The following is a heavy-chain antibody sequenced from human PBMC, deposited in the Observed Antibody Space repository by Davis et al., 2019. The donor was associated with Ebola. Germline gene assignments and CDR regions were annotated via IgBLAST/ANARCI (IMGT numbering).Heavy chain of an antibody. V-gene: IGHV4-59*01. Sequence: SETLSLTCTVSGGSISSYYWSWIRQPPGKGLEWIGYIYYSGSTNYNPSLKSRVTISVDTSKNQFSLKLSSVTAADTAVYYCARTLVDYSNYGYYYYGMDVWGKGTTVTVSS. CDR1: GGSISSYY. CDR2: IYYSGST. D-gene: IGHD4-11*01. CDR3: ARTLVDYSNYGYYYYGMDV. J-gene: IGHJ6*04.